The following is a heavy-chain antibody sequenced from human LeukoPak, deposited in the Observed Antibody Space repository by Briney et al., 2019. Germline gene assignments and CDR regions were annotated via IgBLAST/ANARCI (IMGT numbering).Heavy chain of an antibody. CDR3: AKSGSWDIVVVPAAS. Sequence: GGSLRLSCAASGFTFSGYAMSWVRQAPGKGLEWVSAISGSGGSTYYADSVKGRFTISRDNSKNTLYLQMNSLRAEDTAVYYCAKSGSWDIVVVPAASWGQGTLVTVSS. J-gene: IGHJ4*02. CDR2: ISGSGGST. V-gene: IGHV3-23*01. CDR1: GFTFSGYA. D-gene: IGHD2-2*01.